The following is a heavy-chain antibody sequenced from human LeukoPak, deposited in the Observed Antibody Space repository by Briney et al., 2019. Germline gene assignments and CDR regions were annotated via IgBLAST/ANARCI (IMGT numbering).Heavy chain of an antibody. D-gene: IGHD4-17*01. V-gene: IGHV3-21*01. Sequence: GGSLRLSCAASGFTFSSYSMNWVRQAPGKGLEWVSSVSSSRGYIHYADSVKGRFTISRDNAKNLVYLQMNGLRAEDTAVYYSARDSVTTRRALAFDIWGQGTMVNVSS. J-gene: IGHJ3*02. CDR3: ARDSVTTRRALAFDI. CDR1: GFTFSSYS. CDR2: VSSSRGYI.